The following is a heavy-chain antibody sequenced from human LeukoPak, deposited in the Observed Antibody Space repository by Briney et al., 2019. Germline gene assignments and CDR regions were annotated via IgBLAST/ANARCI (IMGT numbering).Heavy chain of an antibody. J-gene: IGHJ4*02. Sequence: GGSLRLPCAASGFTLSGFEMNWFRQAPGKGLEWVSFLNSPGHTFYYADSVRGRFTISRDNAKNSLYLQMNSLGADDTAVYYCARGGYDYPADYWGQGTLVTVSS. CDR3: ARGGYDYPADY. CDR2: LNSPGHTF. D-gene: IGHD5-12*01. CDR1: GFTLSGFE. V-gene: IGHV3-48*03.